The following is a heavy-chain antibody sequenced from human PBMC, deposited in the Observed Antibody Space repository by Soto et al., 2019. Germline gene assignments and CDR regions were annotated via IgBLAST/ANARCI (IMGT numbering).Heavy chain of an antibody. J-gene: IGHJ6*02. Sequence: GGSLRLCCAASGFTFSSYGMHWVRQAPGKGLEWVAVISYDGSNKYYADSVKGRFTISRENSKNTLYLQMNSLRAEDTAVYYCAKDSSGWHYYYYGMDVWGQGTTVTVSS. CDR1: GFTFSSYG. CDR3: AKDSSGWHYYYYGMDV. CDR2: ISYDGSNK. D-gene: IGHD6-19*01. V-gene: IGHV3-30*18.